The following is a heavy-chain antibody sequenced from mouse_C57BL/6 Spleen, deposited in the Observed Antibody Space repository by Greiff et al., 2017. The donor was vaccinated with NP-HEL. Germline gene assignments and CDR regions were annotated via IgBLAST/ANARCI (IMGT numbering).Heavy chain of an antibody. CDR1: GYAFSSSW. CDR2: IYPGDGDT. D-gene: IGHD1-1*01. CDR3: ANYYGSSYFDY. J-gene: IGHJ2*01. Sequence: VQLQQSGPELVKPGASVKISCKASGYAFSSSWMNWVKQRPGQGLEWIGRIYPGDGDTNYNGKFKGKATLTADKSSSTAYMQLSSLTSEDSAVYFCANYYGSSYFDYWGQGTTLTVSS. V-gene: IGHV1-82*01.